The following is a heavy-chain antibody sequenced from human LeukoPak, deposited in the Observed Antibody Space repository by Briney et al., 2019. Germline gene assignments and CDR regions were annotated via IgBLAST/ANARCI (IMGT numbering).Heavy chain of an antibody. CDR1: GFTFSTYW. J-gene: IGHJ4*02. CDR2: ISSSGSYI. V-gene: IGHV3-21*01. CDR3: CEDFDY. Sequence: GGSLRLSCAASGFTFSTYWMHWVRQAPGKGLEWVSSISSSGSYIYYADSVKGRFTISRDNAKNSLYLQMNSLRAEDTAVYYCCEDFDYWGQGTLVTVSS.